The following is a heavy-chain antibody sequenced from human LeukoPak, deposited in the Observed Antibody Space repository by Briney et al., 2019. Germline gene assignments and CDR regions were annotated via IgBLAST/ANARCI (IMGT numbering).Heavy chain of an antibody. V-gene: IGHV5-51*01. D-gene: IGHD6-6*01. CDR2: IYPGDSDT. CDR3: ARRNLFQYSSSSEGSWFDL. CDR1: GSSFTSYW. Sequence: PGGSLQISCQGAGSSFTSYWIGWVRRLPGKGLEGMGIIYPGDSDTRYSPSFQGQVTISADKSISTAYLQWSSLKASDTAMYYCARRNLFQYSSSSEGSWFDLWGQGTLVTVSS. J-gene: IGHJ5*02.